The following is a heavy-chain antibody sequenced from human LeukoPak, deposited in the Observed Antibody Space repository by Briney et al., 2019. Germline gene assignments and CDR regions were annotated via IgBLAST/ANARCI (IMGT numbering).Heavy chain of an antibody. V-gene: IGHV4-34*01. CDR2: INHSGST. CDR3: ARHLSHWGSYRYPLDY. D-gene: IGHD3-16*02. Sequence: SSETLSLTCAVYGGSFSGYYWSWIRQPPGKGLEWIGEINHSGSTNYNPSLKSRVTISVDTSKNQFSLKLSSVTAADTAVYYCARHLSHWGSYRYPLDYWGQGTLVTVSS. CDR1: GGSFSGYY. J-gene: IGHJ4*02.